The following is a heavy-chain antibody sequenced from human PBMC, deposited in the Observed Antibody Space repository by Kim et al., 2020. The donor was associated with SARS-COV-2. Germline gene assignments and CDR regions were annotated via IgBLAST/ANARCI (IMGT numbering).Heavy chain of an antibody. V-gene: IGHV4-34*01. Sequence: SETLSLTCAVYGGSFSGYYWSWIRQPPGKGLEWIGEINHSGSTNYNPSLKSRVTISVDTSKNQFSLKLSSVTAADTAVYYCAREGKYSSTRRFDPWGQGTLVTVSS. CDR1: GGSFSGYY. CDR3: AREGKYSSTRRFDP. CDR2: INHSGST. J-gene: IGHJ5*02. D-gene: IGHD6-13*01.